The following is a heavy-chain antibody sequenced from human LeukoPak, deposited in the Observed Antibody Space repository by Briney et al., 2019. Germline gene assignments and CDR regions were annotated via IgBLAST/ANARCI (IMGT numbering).Heavy chain of an antibody. CDR3: VKGPSSGWYYYFDY. CDR1: GFTFSSYA. J-gene: IGHJ4*02. CDR2: ISSNGGST. Sequence: GGSLRLSCSASGFTFSSYAMHWVRQAPGKGLEYVSAISSNGGSTYYAHSVKGRFTISRDNSKNTLYLQMSSLRAEDTAVYYCVKGPSSGWYYYFDYWGQGTLVTVSS. D-gene: IGHD6-19*01. V-gene: IGHV3-64D*06.